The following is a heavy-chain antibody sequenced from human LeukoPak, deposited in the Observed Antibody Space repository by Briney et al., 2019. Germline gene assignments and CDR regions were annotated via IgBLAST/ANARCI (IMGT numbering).Heavy chain of an antibody. Sequence: ASVKVSCKVSGYTLTELSMHWVRQAPGKGLEWMGGFDPEDGETNYAQKFQGRVTMTDDTSTDTAYMSVSSLSSEEAAVYECVTPNSWYVSGDWCVPGGEGTRVTVSS. CDR2: FDPEDGET. D-gene: IGHD2-8*02. CDR1: GYTLTELS. CDR3: VTPNSWYVSGDWCVP. J-gene: IGHJ4*02. V-gene: IGHV1-24*01.